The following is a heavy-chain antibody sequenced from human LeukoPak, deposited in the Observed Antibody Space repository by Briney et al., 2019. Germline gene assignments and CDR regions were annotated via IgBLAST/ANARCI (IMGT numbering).Heavy chain of an antibody. CDR1: GFTFSSYA. V-gene: IGHV3-23*01. D-gene: IGHD3-22*01. Sequence: GSLRLSCAASGFTFSSYAMTWVRQAPGKGLEWVSGISGSGDSTYYADSVKGRFTIPRDNSKNTLYLQMNSLRAEDTAVYYCAKLLRPEYYFDFWGQGTLVTVSS. J-gene: IGHJ4*02. CDR2: ISGSGDST. CDR3: AKLLRPEYYFDF.